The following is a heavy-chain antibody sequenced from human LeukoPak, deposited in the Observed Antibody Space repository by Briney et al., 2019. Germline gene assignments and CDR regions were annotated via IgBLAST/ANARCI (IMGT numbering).Heavy chain of an antibody. Sequence: GGALRLSSAASGFTFDDYGMSWGRQAPGKGLEGGSGINWNGGSTGYADSVKGRFTISRDNAKNSLYLQMNSLRAEDTALYYCASSLRGTRGSYPSYFDYWGQGTLVTVSS. CDR2: INWNGGST. J-gene: IGHJ4*02. CDR3: ASSLRGTRGSYPSYFDY. CDR1: GFTFDDYG. D-gene: IGHD1-26*01. V-gene: IGHV3-20*03.